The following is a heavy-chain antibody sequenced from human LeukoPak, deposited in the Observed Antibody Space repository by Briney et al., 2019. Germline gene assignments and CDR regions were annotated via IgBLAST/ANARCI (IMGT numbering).Heavy chain of an antibody. V-gene: IGHV1-18*01. CDR2: ISAYNGNT. CDR1: GYTFTSYG. D-gene: IGHD6-13*01. J-gene: IGHJ4*02. CDR3: AREENFQAAAGIQFDY. Sequence: GASVKVSYKASGYTFTSYGISWVRQAPGQGLEWMGWISAYNGNTNYAQKLQGRVTMTTDTSTSTAYMELRSLRSDDTAVYYCAREENFQAAAGIQFDYWGQGTLVTVSS.